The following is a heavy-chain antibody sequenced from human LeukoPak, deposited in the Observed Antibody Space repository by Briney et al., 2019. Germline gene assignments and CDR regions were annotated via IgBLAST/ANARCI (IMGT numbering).Heavy chain of an antibody. CDR3: ALDGYNLHYYYMDV. J-gene: IGHJ6*03. CDR1: GGSISSSSYY. D-gene: IGHD5-24*01. Sequence: SETLSLTCTVTGGSISSSSYYWGWIRQPPGKGLEWIGSIYYSGSTYYNPSLKSRVTISVDTSKNQFSLKLSSVTAADTAVYYCALDGYNLHYYYMDVWGKGTTVTVSS. CDR2: IYYSGST. V-gene: IGHV4-39*07.